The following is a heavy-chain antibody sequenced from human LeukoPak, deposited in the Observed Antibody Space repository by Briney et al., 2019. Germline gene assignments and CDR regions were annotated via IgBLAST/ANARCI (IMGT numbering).Heavy chain of an antibody. CDR3: ARGGDSSRYFDY. CDR2: ISDSGRI. Sequence: SETLSLTCTVTGDSIRGEFWSWIRQSPGAGLQWIAWISDSGRIDFNPSLRSRVTISIDTSKDQFSLTMTSMTTADTAVYYCARGGDSSRYFDYWGQGTLVTVSS. V-gene: IGHV4-59*03. J-gene: IGHJ4*02. D-gene: IGHD3-16*01. CDR1: GDSIRGEF.